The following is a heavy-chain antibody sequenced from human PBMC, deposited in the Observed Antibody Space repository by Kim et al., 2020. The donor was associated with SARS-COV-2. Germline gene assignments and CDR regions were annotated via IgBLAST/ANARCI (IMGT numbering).Heavy chain of an antibody. J-gene: IGHJ3*01. CDR3: ARLRVAAGGGGFDV. V-gene: IGHV4-39*07. Sequence: NPSLKSRVTVSVDTSKNQFSLKLTSVTAADTAVYYCARLRVAAGGGGFDVWGQGTKVTVSS. D-gene: IGHD6-13*01.